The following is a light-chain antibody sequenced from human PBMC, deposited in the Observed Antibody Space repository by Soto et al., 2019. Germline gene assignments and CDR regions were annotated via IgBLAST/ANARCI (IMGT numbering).Light chain of an antibody. J-gene: IGLJ1*01. V-gene: IGLV2-14*03. CDR2: EVS. CDR3: SSYTTSSTVV. Sequence: QSVLTQPASVFGSPGQSITISCTGTSSDVGGYNFVSWYQQHPGKAPKLMIYEVSNRPSGVSNRFSGSKSGNTASLTISGLQPEDGADYSCSSYTTSSTVVFGTGTKVTVL. CDR1: SSDVGGYNF.